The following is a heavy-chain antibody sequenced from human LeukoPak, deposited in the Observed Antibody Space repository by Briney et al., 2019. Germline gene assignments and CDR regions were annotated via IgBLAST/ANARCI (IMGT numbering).Heavy chain of an antibody. CDR3: ARGYDWGTLFY. J-gene: IGHJ4*02. V-gene: IGHV4-4*07. CDR2: IYTSGST. Sequence: SETLSLTCTVAGRSISSYYWSWVRQPAGEWREWLGRIYTSGSTNYNPSLKSRVTMSEDTSKNQFSLKLSSVTAADTAVYYCARGYDWGTLFYWGQGTLVTVSS. CDR1: GRSISSYY. D-gene: IGHD5-12*01.